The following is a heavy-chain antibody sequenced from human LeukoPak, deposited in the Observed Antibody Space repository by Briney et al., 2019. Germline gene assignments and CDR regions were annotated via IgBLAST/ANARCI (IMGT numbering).Heavy chain of an antibody. CDR3: ARGGNTYYDMPDNWFDP. CDR2: ISYDGSNK. CDR1: GFTFSSYA. Sequence: GGSLRPSCAASGFTFSSYAMHWVRQAPGKGLEWVAVISYDGSNKYYADSVKGRFTISRDNSKNTLYLQMNSLRAEDTAVYYCARGGNTYYDMPDNWFDPWGQGTLVTVSS. J-gene: IGHJ5*02. V-gene: IGHV3-30*04. D-gene: IGHD3-9*01.